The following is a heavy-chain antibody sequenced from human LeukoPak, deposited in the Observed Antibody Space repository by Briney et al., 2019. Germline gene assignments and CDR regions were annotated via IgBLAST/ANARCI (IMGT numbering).Heavy chain of an antibody. CDR1: GGSISNYN. D-gene: IGHD6-19*01. CDR2: IYYSWNA. Sequence: SEILSLTCSVSGGSISNYNWTWIRDPPRKGLVWIGNIYYSWNATYNPSLKSRFTISLDTSKNQLSLKLTSVTAADTAVYYCARCSRGTSVGMDVWGQGTTVTVSS. J-gene: IGHJ6*02. V-gene: IGHV4-59*08. CDR3: ARCSRGTSVGMDV.